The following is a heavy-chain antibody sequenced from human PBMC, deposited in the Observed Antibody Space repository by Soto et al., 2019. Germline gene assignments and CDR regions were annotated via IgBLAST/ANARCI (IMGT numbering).Heavy chain of an antibody. V-gene: IGHV4-4*07. CDR2: IYTSGST. CDR1: GGCISTFY. J-gene: IGHJ4*02. CDR3: ARGEDAKSAEDY. Sequence: PSETLSLTCTVSGGCISTFYWSWIRQPAGKGLEWIGRIYTSGSTNYNPSLKSRVTMSVDTSKNQFSLKLSSVTAADTAVYYCARGEDAKSAEDYWGQGTLVTVSS.